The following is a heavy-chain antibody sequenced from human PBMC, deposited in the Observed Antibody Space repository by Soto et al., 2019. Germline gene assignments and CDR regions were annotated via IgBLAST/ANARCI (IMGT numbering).Heavy chain of an antibody. V-gene: IGHV3-11*01. D-gene: IGHD3-16*02. Sequence: QVQLVESGGGLVKPGGSLRLSCAASGFTFSDYYMSWIRQAPGKGLEWVSYISSSGSTIYYADSVQGRFTISRHNAKNSQYLQMNSLRAEDSAVYSVETTFGEVIGPFDWWGQGTLVTVSS. CDR1: GFTFSDYY. CDR2: ISSSGSTI. J-gene: IGHJ4*02. CDR3: ETTFGEVIGPFDW.